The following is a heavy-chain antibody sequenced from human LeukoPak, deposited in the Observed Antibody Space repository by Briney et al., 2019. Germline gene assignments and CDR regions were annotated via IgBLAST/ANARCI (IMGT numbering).Heavy chain of an antibody. Sequence: GGSLRLSCAASGFTVSSNYMSWVRQAPGRGLEWVSVIYSGGSTYYADSVKGRFTISRDNSKNTLYLQMNSLRAEDTAVYYCARVIIISVARWFDPWGQGTLVTVSS. CDR2: IYSGGST. CDR1: GFTVSSNY. D-gene: IGHD3-16*02. V-gene: IGHV3-66*01. CDR3: ARVIIISVARWFDP. J-gene: IGHJ5*02.